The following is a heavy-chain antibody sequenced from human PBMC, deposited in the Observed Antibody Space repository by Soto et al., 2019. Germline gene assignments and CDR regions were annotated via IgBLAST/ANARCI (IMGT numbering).Heavy chain of an antibody. V-gene: IGHV1-18*04. CDR3: AREGYSSSWLDAFDI. D-gene: IGHD6-13*01. Sequence: ASVQVSFKASGYTFPSYGSSWVRQAPGQGLEWMGWISAYNGNTNYAQKLQGRVTMTTDTSTSTAYIELRSLRSDDTAVYYCAREGYSSSWLDAFDIWGQGTMVTVSS. CDR2: ISAYNGNT. J-gene: IGHJ3*02. CDR1: GYTFPSYG.